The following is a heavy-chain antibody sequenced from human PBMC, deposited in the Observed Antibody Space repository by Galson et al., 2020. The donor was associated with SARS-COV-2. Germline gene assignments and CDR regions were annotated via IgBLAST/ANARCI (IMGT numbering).Heavy chain of an antibody. CDR2: IDSTGGLI. CDR3: AKTLVGNGGYMDV. CDR1: GFIFSVYA. V-gene: IGHV3-23*01. Sequence: GGSLRLSCGGSGFIFSVYAMNWVRQAPGKGLEWVATIDSTGGLIYYQDSVQGRFTISRDNSKDTVFLQMNSLRAEDAAVYHCAKTLVGNGGYMDVWGKGTTVTVSS. J-gene: IGHJ6*03. D-gene: IGHD2-2*01.